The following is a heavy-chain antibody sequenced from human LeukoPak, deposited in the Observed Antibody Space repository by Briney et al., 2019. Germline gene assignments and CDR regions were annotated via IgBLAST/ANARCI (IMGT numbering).Heavy chain of an antibody. CDR2: MNPNSGNT. Sequence: AASVKVSCKASGYTFTSYDINWVRQATGQGLEWMGWMNPNSGNTGYAQKFQGRVTMTSNTSISTAHMELSSLRSEDTAVYYCARRYGYYYPIDYWGQGTLVTVSS. J-gene: IGHJ4*02. V-gene: IGHV1-8*01. CDR3: ARRYGYYYPIDY. CDR1: GYTFTSYD. D-gene: IGHD3-22*01.